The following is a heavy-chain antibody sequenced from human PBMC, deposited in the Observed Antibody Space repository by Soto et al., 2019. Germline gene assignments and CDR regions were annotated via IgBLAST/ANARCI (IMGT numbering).Heavy chain of an antibody. CDR2: ISSLSSPR. CDR3: VREDILGARSFDY. Sequence: QTGGSMRLSCAASGFTFGAYSMNWVRQAPGKGLEWISYISSLSSPRYYAESVEGRFIISRNNAKNSLYLQMNSLRDEDTAVYFCVREDILGARSFDYWGQGTRVTVSS. D-gene: IGHD1-26*01. J-gene: IGHJ4*02. V-gene: IGHV3-48*02. CDR1: GFTFGAYS.